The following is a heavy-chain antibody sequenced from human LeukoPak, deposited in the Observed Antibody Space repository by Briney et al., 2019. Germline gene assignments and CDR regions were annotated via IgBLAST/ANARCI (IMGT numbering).Heavy chain of an antibody. CDR1: GYTFTGYY. Sequence: ASVKVSCKASGYTFTGYYMHWVRKSPGQGVEWMGWINPNTGDTNYRRKFQGRVTMTRDTSINTAYMELRSLRSDNTAVYYCARSRRVGNGEYPDYWGQGTLVTVSS. J-gene: IGHJ4*02. CDR3: ARSRRVGNGEYPDY. V-gene: IGHV1-2*02. D-gene: IGHD3-10*01. CDR2: INPNTGDT.